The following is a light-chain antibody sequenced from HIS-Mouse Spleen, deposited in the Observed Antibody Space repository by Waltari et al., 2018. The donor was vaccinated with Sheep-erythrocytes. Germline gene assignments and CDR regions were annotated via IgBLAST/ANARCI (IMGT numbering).Light chain of an antibody. Sequence: QSPLPPPRSVSGYPVPSVTISCTGTSSDYGRYHFVTWYQQHPGKAPKLMIYDVSKPPSGVPDRFSGSKSGNTASLTISGLQAEDEADYYCCSYAGSYNHVFATGTKVTVL. V-gene: IGLV2-11*01. J-gene: IGLJ1*01. CDR3: CSYAGSYNHV. CDR1: SSDYGRYHF. CDR2: DVS.